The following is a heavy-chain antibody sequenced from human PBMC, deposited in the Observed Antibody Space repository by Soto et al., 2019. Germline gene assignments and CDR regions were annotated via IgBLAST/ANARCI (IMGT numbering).Heavy chain of an antibody. Sequence: PGESLKISCKGSGYSFTSYWIAWVRQMPGKGLEWMGIIYPDDSDTTYSPSFQGQVTISADKSISTAYLQWSSLKASDTAMYYYASRGYNYGHKYYYYGMDVWGQGTTVTVSS. CDR1: GYSFTSYW. CDR2: IYPDDSDT. CDR3: ASRGYNYGHKYYYYGMDV. D-gene: IGHD5-18*01. V-gene: IGHV5-51*01. J-gene: IGHJ6*02.